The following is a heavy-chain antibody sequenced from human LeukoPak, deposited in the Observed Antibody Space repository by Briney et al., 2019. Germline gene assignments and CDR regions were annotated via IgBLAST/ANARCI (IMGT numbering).Heavy chain of an antibody. D-gene: IGHD6-19*01. V-gene: IGHV1-18*01. CDR2: ISGYYGNT. CDR3: ARRGPVGGGWGFDY. J-gene: IGHJ4*02. CDR1: GYTFTSYG. Sequence: ASVKFSCKASGYTFTSYGISWVRQAPGQGLEWMGRISGYYGNTDSAQNLQGRVTMTRDTSTSTAYMELRSLTSDDTAVYYCARRGPVGGGWGFDYWGQGTLVTVSS.